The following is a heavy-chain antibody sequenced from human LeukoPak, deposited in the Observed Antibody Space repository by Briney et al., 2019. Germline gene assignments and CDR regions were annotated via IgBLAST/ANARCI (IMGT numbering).Heavy chain of an antibody. V-gene: IGHV3-23*01. Sequence: GGSLRLSCAASGFTLRSSAMSWVRQAPGKGLEWVSAINGDGGTISYAASVRGRFTISRDNAKNTLFLQMNSLRAEDTALYYCAGDRKSGNFLGEFDHWGQGALVTVSS. CDR3: AGDRKSGNFLGEFDH. CDR1: GFTLRSSA. CDR2: INGDGGTI. D-gene: IGHD1-26*01. J-gene: IGHJ5*02.